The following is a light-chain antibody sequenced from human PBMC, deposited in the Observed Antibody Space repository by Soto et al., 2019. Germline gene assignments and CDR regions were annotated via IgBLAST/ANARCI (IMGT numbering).Light chain of an antibody. CDR3: QQRSNWPPSIT. Sequence: EIVMPQSPATLSVSPGESATLSCRTRQSVGSNLAWYQQKPGQAPRLLIYDASNRATGIPARFSGSGSGTDFTLTISSLEPEDFAVYYCQQRSNWPPSITFGQGTRLEI. V-gene: IGKV3-11*01. CDR2: DAS. J-gene: IGKJ5*01. CDR1: QSVGSN.